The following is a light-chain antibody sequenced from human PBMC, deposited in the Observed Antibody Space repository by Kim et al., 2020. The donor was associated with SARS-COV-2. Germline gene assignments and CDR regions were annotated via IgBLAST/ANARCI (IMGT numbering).Light chain of an antibody. J-gene: IGLJ2*01. V-gene: IGLV2-14*03. CDR1: SSDVDSYNY. Sequence: SNTISCTRTSSDVDSYNYVSLYQLHPGKAPKLRIYDVSYRPSGFSNRFPVSKSGNTTSLSISGLQAEDEADYYCSSYTSSSTLVVFGGGTQLTVL. CDR3: SSYTSSSTLVV. CDR2: DVS.